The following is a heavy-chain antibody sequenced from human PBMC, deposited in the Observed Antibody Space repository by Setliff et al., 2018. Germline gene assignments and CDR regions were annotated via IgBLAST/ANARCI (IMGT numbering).Heavy chain of an antibody. V-gene: IGHV1-18*01. CDR1: GYTFSNYG. D-gene: IGHD6-19*01. CDR2: INDYNGNT. J-gene: IGHJ3*02. Sequence: AAVKVSCKASGYTFSNYGNSGVRPAPGQGLEWVGWINDYNGNTIYAQKFQGRVTMTRDTSTSTAYMELRSLRSDYTAVYYCARDTSGRDAFDIWGQGTMVTVSS. CDR3: ARDTSGRDAFDI.